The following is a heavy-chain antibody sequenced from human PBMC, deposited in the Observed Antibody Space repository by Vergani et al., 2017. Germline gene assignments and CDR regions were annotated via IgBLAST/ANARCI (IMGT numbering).Heavy chain of an antibody. CDR2: IYTSGST. V-gene: IGHV4-34*01. Sequence: QVQLQQWGAGLLKPSETLSLTCAVYGGSLSGYYWSWIRQPPGKGLEWIGYIYTSGSTNYNPSLKSRVTISVDTSKNQFSLKLSSVTAADTAVYYCARLAYYYDSSGYYIGAAFDIWGQGTMVTVSS. D-gene: IGHD3-22*01. CDR3: ARLAYYYDSSGYYIGAAFDI. CDR1: GGSLSGYY. J-gene: IGHJ3*02.